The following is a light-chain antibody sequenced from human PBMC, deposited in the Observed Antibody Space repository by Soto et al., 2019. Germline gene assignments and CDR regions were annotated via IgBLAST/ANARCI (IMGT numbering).Light chain of an antibody. Sequence: QTVVTQEPSLSVSPGGTVTVTCGLSSGSVSTSFYPSWYQQTPGQAPRQLIFSTSICSSGVPDRFSGSILGNKAALTITGAQADDESDYYCVLFMGSGINWVFGGGTKLTVL. CDR1: SGSVSTSFY. V-gene: IGLV8-61*01. CDR3: VLFMGSGINWV. J-gene: IGLJ3*02. CDR2: STS.